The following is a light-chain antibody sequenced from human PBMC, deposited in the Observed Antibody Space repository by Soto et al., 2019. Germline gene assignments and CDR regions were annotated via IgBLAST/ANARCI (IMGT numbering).Light chain of an antibody. CDR2: KVT. J-gene: IGLJ1*01. CDR1: SSDVGGNKY. Sequence: QSAPTQPASVSGSPGQSITISCTGTSSDVGGNKYVSWYQQYPGKVPKLLINKVTNRPSGVSYRFSGSKSGNTASLTISALLAEDEADYFCASSTSDSLYVFGTGTKLTVL. V-gene: IGLV2-14*01. CDR3: ASSTSDSLYV.